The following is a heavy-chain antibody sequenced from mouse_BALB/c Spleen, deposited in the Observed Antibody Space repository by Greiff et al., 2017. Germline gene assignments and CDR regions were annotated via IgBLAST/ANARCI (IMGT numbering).Heavy chain of an antibody. CDR2: ISNGGGST. V-gene: IGHV5-12-2*01. D-gene: IGHD2-4*01. J-gene: IGHJ2*01. CDR1: GFTFSSYT. CDR3: ARDPAMITTLDY. Sequence: DVQLVESGGGLVQPGGSLKLSCAASGFTFSSYTMSWVRQTPEKRLEWVAYISNGGGSTYYPDTVKGRFTISRDNAKNTLYLQMSSLKSEDTAMYYCARDPAMITTLDYWGQGTTLTVSS.